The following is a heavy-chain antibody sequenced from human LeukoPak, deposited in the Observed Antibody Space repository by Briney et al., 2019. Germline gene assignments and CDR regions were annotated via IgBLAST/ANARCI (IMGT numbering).Heavy chain of an antibody. Sequence: GGSLRLSCAASGFTFSSYAMHWVRQAPGKGLEWVAVISYDGSNKYYAGSVKGRFTISRDNSKNTLYLQMNSLRAEDTAVYYCARDVGINYYGSGIFSSRGAFDIWGQGTMVTVSS. CDR2: ISYDGSNK. D-gene: IGHD3-10*01. V-gene: IGHV3-30-3*01. J-gene: IGHJ3*02. CDR3: ARDVGINYYGSGIFSSRGAFDI. CDR1: GFTFSSYA.